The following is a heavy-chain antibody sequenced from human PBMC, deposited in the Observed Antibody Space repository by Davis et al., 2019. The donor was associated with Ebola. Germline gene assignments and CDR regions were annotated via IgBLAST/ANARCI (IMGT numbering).Heavy chain of an antibody. CDR2: ISYDGSNK. Sequence: GGSLRLSCAASGFTFSSYAMHWVRQAPGKGLEWVAVISYDGSNKYYADSVKGRFTISRDDSKNTLYLQMNSLKIEDTAVYYCTRPGLSFTIEDWGQGVLVTVSS. D-gene: IGHD3-10*01. V-gene: IGHV3-30-3*01. J-gene: IGHJ4*02. CDR3: TRPGLSFTIED. CDR1: GFTFSSYA.